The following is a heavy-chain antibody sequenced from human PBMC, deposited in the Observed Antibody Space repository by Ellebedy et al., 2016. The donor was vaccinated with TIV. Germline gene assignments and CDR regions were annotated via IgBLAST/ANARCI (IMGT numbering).Heavy chain of an antibody. CDR2: IYQDGSDE. CDR1: GFSFRSYW. CDR3: ARRGSYGDYAVQINSRFDP. V-gene: IGHV3-7*01. Sequence: GESLKISCAASGFSFRSYWMSWVRQAPGKGLEWVANIYQDGSDEYYVDSVKGRFTISRDNDNKALFLQMNSLRVEDTAVYYCARRGSYGDYAVQINSRFDPWGRGTLVTVSS. J-gene: IGHJ5*02. D-gene: IGHD4-17*01.